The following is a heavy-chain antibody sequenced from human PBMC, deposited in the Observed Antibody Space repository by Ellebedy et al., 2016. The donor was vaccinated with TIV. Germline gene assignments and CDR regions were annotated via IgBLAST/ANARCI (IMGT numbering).Heavy chain of an antibody. J-gene: IGHJ5*02. D-gene: IGHD1-7*01. Sequence: MPSETLSLTCAVSGGSISSSNWWSWVRQPPGKGLEWIGEIDHSGSPNYNPSLKRRVTISVDESKNQFSLNLSSVTAADTAVYYCARDPKLELHNNNWFDPWGQGTLVTVSS. CDR1: GGSISSSNW. V-gene: IGHV4-4*02. CDR2: IDHSGSP. CDR3: ARDPKLELHNNNWFDP.